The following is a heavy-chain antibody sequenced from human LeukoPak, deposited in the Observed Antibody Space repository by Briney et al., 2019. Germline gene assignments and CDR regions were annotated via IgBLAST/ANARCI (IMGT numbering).Heavy chain of an antibody. CDR1: GFTFSSYA. CDR2: IKQDGSEK. Sequence: GGSLRLSCAASGFTFSSYAMHWVRQAPGKRLEWVANIKQDGSEKYYVDSVKGRFTISRDNANNSLYLQMNSLRAEDTAVYYCARDRCSSTSCFIDYWGQGTLVTVSS. CDR3: ARDRCSSTSCFIDY. J-gene: IGHJ4*02. D-gene: IGHD2-2*01. V-gene: IGHV3-7*01.